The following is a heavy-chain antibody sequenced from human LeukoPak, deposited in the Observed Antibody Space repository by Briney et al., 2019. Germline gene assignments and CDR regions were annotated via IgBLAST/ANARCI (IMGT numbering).Heavy chain of an antibody. CDR1: GFTFSSHW. CDR3: AKSPIVLRFLEWSQYFDY. J-gene: IGHJ4*02. D-gene: IGHD3-3*01. Sequence: GGSLRLSCAASGFTFSSHWMSWVRQAPGKGLEWVANINQDGSDKYYVDSVKGRFTISRDNSKNTLYLQMNSLRAEDTAVYYCAKSPIVLRFLEWSQYFDYWGQGTLVTVSS. V-gene: IGHV3-7*03. CDR2: INQDGSDK.